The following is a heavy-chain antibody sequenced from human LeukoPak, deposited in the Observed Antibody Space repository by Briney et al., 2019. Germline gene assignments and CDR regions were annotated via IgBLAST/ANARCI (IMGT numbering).Heavy chain of an antibody. CDR1: GYTFTGYY. CDR3: AIREYDILTGYYETPIDY. CDR2: IIPIFGTA. J-gene: IGHJ4*02. V-gene: IGHV1-69*05. Sequence: GASVKVSCKASGYTFTGYYIHWVRQAPGQGLEWMGRIIPIFGTANYAQKFQGRVTITTDESTSTAYMELSSLRSEDTAVYYCAIREYDILTGYYETPIDYWGQGTLVTVSS. D-gene: IGHD3-9*01.